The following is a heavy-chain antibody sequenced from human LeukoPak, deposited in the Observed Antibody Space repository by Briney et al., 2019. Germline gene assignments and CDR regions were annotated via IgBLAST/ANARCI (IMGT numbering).Heavy chain of an antibody. Sequence: RPSQTLSLTCTVSGGSISSGGYYWSWIRQPPGKGLEWIGYIYHSGSTYYNPSLKSRVTISVDRSKNQFSLKLSSVTAADTAVYYCASGGDIVVVPAATDYYYYYMDVWGKGTTVTVSS. V-gene: IGHV4-30-2*01. J-gene: IGHJ6*03. D-gene: IGHD2-2*01. CDR2: IYHSGST. CDR3: ASGGDIVVVPAATDYYYYYMDV. CDR1: GGSISSGGYY.